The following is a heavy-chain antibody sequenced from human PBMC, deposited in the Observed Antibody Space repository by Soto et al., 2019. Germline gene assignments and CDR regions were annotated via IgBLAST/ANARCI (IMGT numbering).Heavy chain of an antibody. CDR1: GFTFSSHV. V-gene: IGHV3-23*01. D-gene: IGHD2-15*01. J-gene: IGHJ6*02. CDR3: ARFIVELGAAGWGWPMDV. CDR2: INSGGVT. Sequence: EVQLLEYGGGLVQPGGSLRLSCAASGFTFSSHVMTWVRQGPGKGLQWVSTINSGGVTYYADSVKGRFTSSRDNSRNTLYLQMNSRSAEYTAVYYCARFIVELGAAGWGWPMDVWGQGTTVTVSS.